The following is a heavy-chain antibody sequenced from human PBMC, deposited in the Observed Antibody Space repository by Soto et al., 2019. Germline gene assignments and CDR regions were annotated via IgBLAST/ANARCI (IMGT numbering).Heavy chain of an antibody. CDR2: IYSGGST. CDR3: SYSSSWDRKYYYYYYMDV. J-gene: IGHJ6*03. CDR1: GFTVSSNY. Sequence: GGSLRLSCAASGFTVSSNYMSWVRQAPGKGLEWVSVIYSGGSTYYADSVKGRFTISRDNSKNTLYLQMNSLRAEDTAVYYCSYSSSWDRKYYYYYYMDVWGKGTTVTVSS. D-gene: IGHD6-13*01. V-gene: IGHV3-66*01.